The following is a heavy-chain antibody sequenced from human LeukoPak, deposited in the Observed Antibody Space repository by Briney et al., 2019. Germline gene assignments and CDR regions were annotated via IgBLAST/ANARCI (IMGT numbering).Heavy chain of an antibody. Sequence: SETLSLTCTVSGGSISNYYWSWIRQTPGKGLEWIGYIHSSGSTNNNPSLRSRVTISVDTSKNQFSLKLSSVTAADTAVYYCARQEYYYDRDYWGQGTLVTVSS. CDR3: ARQEYYYDRDY. V-gene: IGHV4-59*08. D-gene: IGHD3-22*01. CDR1: GGSISNYY. J-gene: IGHJ4*02. CDR2: IHSSGST.